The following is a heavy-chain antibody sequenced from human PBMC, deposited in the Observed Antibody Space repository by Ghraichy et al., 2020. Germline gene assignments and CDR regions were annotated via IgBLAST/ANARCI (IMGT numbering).Heavy chain of an antibody. Sequence: SETLSLTCTVSGGSISSYYWSWIRQPPGKGLEWIGYIYYSGSTNYNPSLKSRVTISVDTSKNQFSLKLSSVTAADTAVYYCARDKSGDYVGPEYYYYGMDVWGQGTTVTVSS. J-gene: IGHJ6*02. V-gene: IGHV4-59*01. D-gene: IGHD4-17*01. CDR3: ARDKSGDYVGPEYYYYGMDV. CDR1: GGSISSYY. CDR2: IYYSGST.